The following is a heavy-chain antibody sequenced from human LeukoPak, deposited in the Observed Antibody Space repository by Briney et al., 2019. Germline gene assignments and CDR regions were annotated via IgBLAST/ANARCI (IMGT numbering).Heavy chain of an antibody. CDR3: ARLDCLSDECYNY. CDR1: GKSITSDF. J-gene: IGHJ4*02. CDR2: INYSGRS. Sequence: SETLSLTCIVSGKSITSDFWSWIRQSPGKGLEWIGYINYSGRSEYNPSLKSRVTISVDGSRKRVSLKMRSVPAAATAVYYCARLDCLSDECYNYWAAGALVTVSS. D-gene: IGHD2-21*01. V-gene: IGHV4-59*08.